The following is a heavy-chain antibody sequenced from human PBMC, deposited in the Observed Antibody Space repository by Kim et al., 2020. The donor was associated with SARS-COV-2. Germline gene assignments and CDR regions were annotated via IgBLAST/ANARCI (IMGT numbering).Heavy chain of an antibody. CDR3: ARRDSSSGY. D-gene: IGHD6-13*01. Sequence: GGSLRLSCAASGFTFSSYAMHWVRQAPGKGLEWVAVISYDGSNKYYADSVKGRFTISRDNSKNTLYLQMNSLRAEDTAVYYCARRDSSSGYWGQGTLVTV. CDR1: GFTFSSYA. V-gene: IGHV3-30*04. CDR2: ISYDGSNK. J-gene: IGHJ4*02.